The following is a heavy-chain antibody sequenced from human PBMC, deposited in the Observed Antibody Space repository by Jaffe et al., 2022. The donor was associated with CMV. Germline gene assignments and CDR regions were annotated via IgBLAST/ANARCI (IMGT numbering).Heavy chain of an antibody. CDR2: IYYSGSP. D-gene: IGHD6-6*01. J-gene: IGHJ5*02. V-gene: IGHV4-59*08. Sequence: QVQLQESGPGLVKPSETLSLTCTVSGGSISSYYWSWIRQPPGKGLEWIGYIYYSGSPNYNPSLKTRVTISVDTSKNQFSLRLSSVTAADTAVYYCARHVRQLAQSWFDPWGQGTLVTVSS. CDR3: ARHVRQLAQSWFDP. CDR1: GGSISSYY.